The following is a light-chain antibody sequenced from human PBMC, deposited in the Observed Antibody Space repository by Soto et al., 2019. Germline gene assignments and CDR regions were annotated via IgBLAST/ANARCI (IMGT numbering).Light chain of an antibody. V-gene: IGLV2-14*01. CDR2: EVT. CDR1: SSDIGGHHF. CDR3: SSYTSSRLYV. J-gene: IGLJ1*01. Sequence: QSVLTQPASVSGSPGQSITISCTGTSSDIGGHHFVSWYQQQSGKAPKLVIYEVTDRPSGVSDRFSGSKSGNTASLTISGLQPEDEADYYCSSYTSSRLYVFRTRTKVTVL.